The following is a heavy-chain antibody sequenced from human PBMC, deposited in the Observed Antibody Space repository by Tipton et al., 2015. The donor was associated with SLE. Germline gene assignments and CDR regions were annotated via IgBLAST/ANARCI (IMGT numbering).Heavy chain of an antibody. CDR1: GGSISSGSYY. CDR2: IYTSGST. CDR3: ARDSGLGIWSFDY. V-gene: IGHV4-61*02. J-gene: IGHJ4*02. D-gene: IGHD1-26*01. Sequence: TLSLTCTVSGGSISSGSYYWSWIRQPAGKGLEWIGRIYTSGSTNYNPSLKSRVTISVDTSKNQFSLKLSSVTAADTAVYYCARDSGLGIWSFDYWGQGTLVTVSS.